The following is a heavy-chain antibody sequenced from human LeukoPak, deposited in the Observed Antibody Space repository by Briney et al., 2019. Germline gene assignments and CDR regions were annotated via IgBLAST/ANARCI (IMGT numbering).Heavy chain of an antibody. CDR2: VTGGGDTT. CDR1: GFIFNNYA. D-gene: IGHD3-16*01. J-gene: IGHJ4*02. V-gene: IGHV3-23*01. CDR3: AKSSYIASHISLDF. Sequence: GGSLRLSCAGSGFIFNNYAMSWVRQAPGKGPEWVSTVTGGGDTTYYADSVRGRFTISRDNSKNTLYLQMNSLRAEDTATYYCAKSSYIASHISLDFWGQGTLVTVSS.